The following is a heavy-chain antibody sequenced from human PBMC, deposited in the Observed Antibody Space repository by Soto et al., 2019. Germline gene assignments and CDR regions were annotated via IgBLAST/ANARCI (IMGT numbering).Heavy chain of an antibody. V-gene: IGHV3-48*03. J-gene: IGHJ6*02. CDR1: GFTFSSYE. Sequence: GGSLRLSCAASGFTFSSYEMNWVRQAPGKGLEWVSYISSSGSTIYYADSVKGRFTISRDNAKNSLYPQMNSLRAEDTAVYYCARDCLATIWDYYGMDVWGQGTTVTVSS. D-gene: IGHD5-12*01. CDR3: ARDCLATIWDYYGMDV. CDR2: ISSSGSTI.